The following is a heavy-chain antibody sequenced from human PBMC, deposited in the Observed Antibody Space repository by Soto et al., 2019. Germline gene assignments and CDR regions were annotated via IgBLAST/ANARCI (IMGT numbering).Heavy chain of an antibody. CDR1: GGSISSSHYY. D-gene: IGHD3-3*01. J-gene: IGHJ5*01. CDR2: IYYSGNT. Sequence: QLQLQESGPGLVKPSETLSLTCTVSGGSISSSHYYWGWIRQPPGKGLEWIASIYYSGNTYYNPSLNSRVIISINTSMTHFSLNLSSVTAADTAVYYCASTIFPPSNWFDSWGQGPLVTASS. CDR3: ASTIFPPSNWFDS. V-gene: IGHV4-39*02.